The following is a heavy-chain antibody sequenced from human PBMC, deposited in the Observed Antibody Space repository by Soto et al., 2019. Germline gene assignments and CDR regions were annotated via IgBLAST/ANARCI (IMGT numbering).Heavy chain of an antibody. CDR1: GFTFSDHH. Sequence: EVQLVESGGGLVQPGGSLRLSCAASGFTFSDHHMDWVRQAPGKGLEWVGRSRNKANSYTTVYAASVKGRFTISRDDSKNSLYLQMNSLKTEDPAMYYCARGRDSFDYWGQGTLVTVSS. V-gene: IGHV3-72*01. CDR2: SRNKANSYTT. J-gene: IGHJ4*02. CDR3: ARGRDSFDY.